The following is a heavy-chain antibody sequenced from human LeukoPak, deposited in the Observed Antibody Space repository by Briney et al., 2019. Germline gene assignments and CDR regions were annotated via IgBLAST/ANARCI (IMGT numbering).Heavy chain of an antibody. CDR3: ARAPLRRYGMDV. D-gene: IGHD3-16*01. V-gene: IGHV4-34*01. CDR1: GGSFSGYY. CDR2: INHSGST. Sequence: PSETLSLTCAVYGGSFSGYYWSWIRQPPGKGLEWIGEINHSGSTNYNPSLKSRVTISVDTSKNQFSLKLSSVTAADTAVYYCARAPLRRYGMDVWGQGTTVTVSS. J-gene: IGHJ6*02.